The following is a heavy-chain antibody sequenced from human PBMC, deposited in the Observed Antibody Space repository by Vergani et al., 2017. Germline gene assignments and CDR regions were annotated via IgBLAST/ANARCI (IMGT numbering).Heavy chain of an antibody. CDR3: GRVEWGGSNSF. Sequence: QLQLQESGPGLVKPSETLSLTCTVSGGSISSSSYYWGWLRQPPGKGLEWIGSIYYSGSTYYNPSLKSRVTISVDTSKNQFYPKLSSVTAADTAVYYCGRVEWGGSNSFWGQGTLVTGSS. CDR2: IYYSGST. D-gene: IGHD1-26*01. CDR1: GGSISSSSYY. V-gene: IGHV4-39*01. J-gene: IGHJ4*02.